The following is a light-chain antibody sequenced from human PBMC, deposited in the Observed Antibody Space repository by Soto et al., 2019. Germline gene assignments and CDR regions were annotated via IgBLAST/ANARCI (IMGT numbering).Light chain of an antibody. CDR3: QQYNDSFPYT. CDR1: QSISSW. CDR2: KAS. V-gene: IGKV1-5*03. Sequence: DIQLTQSPSTLSASVGDRVTITCRASQSISSWLAWYQQKPGTAPKLLIYKASTVEGGVPSRFSGSRSGTEFTLTVSSLQPDDFATYYCQQYNDSFPYTFGQGTKVDIK. J-gene: IGKJ2*01.